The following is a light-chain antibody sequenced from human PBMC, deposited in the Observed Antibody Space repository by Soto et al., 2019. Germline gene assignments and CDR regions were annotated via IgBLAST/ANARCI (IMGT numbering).Light chain of an antibody. CDR3: QQYGTSPIT. CDR2: GAS. CDR1: QTVSSY. V-gene: IGKV3-20*01. Sequence: ENVLTQSPGNLSLSPGERATLSCRASQTVSSYLTWYQQRPGQPPRLLIYGASKRATGIPDRFSGSGSGTDFTLTISRLEPEDFALYYCQQYGTSPITFGQGTRLEIK. J-gene: IGKJ5*01.